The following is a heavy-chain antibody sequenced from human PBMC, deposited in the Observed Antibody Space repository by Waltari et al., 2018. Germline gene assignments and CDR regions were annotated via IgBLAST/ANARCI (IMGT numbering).Heavy chain of an antibody. Sequence: QVQLQQWGAGLLKPSETLSLTCAVYGGSFSGYYWSWIRQPPGKGLEWIGEINHSGSTNYNPSLKSRVTISVDTSKNQFSLKLSSVTAADTAVYYCARPLVGAFDIWGQGTMVTVSS. D-gene: IGHD2-8*02. V-gene: IGHV4-34*01. J-gene: IGHJ3*02. CDR2: INHSGST. CDR1: GGSFSGYY. CDR3: ARPLVGAFDI.